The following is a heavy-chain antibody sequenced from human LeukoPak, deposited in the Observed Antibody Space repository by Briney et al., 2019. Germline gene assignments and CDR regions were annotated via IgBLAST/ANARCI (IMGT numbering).Heavy chain of an antibody. D-gene: IGHD3-22*01. CDR2: IHYSGGT. Sequence: SETLSLTCTVSGGSISSNTYFWGWPRQPPGKGLEWIGSIHYSGGTDYNPSLKSRSTISVDTSKNQFSLKLSSVTAADTAVYYCARVLPPYYYDSSGYYPYYYYYYYMDVWGKGTTVTVSS. V-gene: IGHV4-39*07. CDR3: ARVLPPYYYDSSGYYPYYYYYYYMDV. CDR1: GGSISSNTYF. J-gene: IGHJ6*03.